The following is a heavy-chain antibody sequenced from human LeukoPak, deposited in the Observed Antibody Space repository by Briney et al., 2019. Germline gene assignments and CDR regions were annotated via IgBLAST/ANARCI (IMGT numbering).Heavy chain of an antibody. CDR2: IYYSGST. V-gene: IGHV4-30-4*01. CDR1: GGPTSSADHY. CDR3: ARVRDGYPGYFDY. Sequence: SETLFLTCSVSGGPTSSADHYWSWIRQPPGKGLEWIGHIYYSGSTYYNPSLKRRLSISLDTSKNQFSLKVSSVTAADTAVYFCARVRDGYPGYFDYWGQGTLVTVSS. J-gene: IGHJ4*02. D-gene: IGHD5-24*01.